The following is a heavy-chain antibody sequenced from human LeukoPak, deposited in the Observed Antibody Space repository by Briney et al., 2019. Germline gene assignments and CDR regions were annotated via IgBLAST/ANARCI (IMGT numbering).Heavy chain of an antibody. CDR1: GGSISSGGYS. J-gene: IGHJ4*02. CDR3: ARGGPDYGDLYFDY. V-gene: IGHV4-30-2*01. Sequence: SETLFLTCAVSGGSISSGGYSWSWIRQPPGKGLEWIGYIYHSGSTYYNPSLKSRVTISVDRSKNQFSLKLSSVTAADTAVYYCARGGPDYGDLYFDYWGQGTLVTVSS. CDR2: IYHSGST. D-gene: IGHD4-17*01.